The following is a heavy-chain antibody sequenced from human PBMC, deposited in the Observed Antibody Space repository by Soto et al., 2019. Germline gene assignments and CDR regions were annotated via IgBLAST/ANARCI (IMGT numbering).Heavy chain of an antibody. V-gene: IGHV1-8*01. J-gene: IGHJ6*02. Sequence: QVQLVQSGAEVRKPGASVKVSCEASGYTFTSYDIYWVRQATGQGLEWMGWMNPNTGNSGYAQKFQGRVTVTSDTSINTVHMELSSLRSEDTAVYYCAREVVVINLGSYQYYGMDVWGQGTTVTVSS. CDR3: AREVVVINLGSYQYYGMDV. CDR2: MNPNTGNS. CDR1: GYTFTSYD. D-gene: IGHD3-22*01.